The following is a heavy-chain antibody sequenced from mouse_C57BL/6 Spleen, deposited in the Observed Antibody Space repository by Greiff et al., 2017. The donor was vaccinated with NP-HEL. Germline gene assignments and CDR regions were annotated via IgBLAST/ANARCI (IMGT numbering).Heavy chain of an antibody. D-gene: IGHD2-4*01. CDR2: IDPSDSYT. V-gene: IGHV1-69*01. J-gene: IGHJ2*01. CDR3: ARDEYEEGLDY. Sequence: VQLQQSGAELVMPGASVKLSCKASGYTFTSYWMHWVKQRPGQGLEWIGEIDPSDSYTNYNQKFKGKSTLTVDKSSSTAYMQLSSLTSEETAVYNGARDEYEEGLDYWGQGTTLTVSS. CDR1: GYTFTSYW.